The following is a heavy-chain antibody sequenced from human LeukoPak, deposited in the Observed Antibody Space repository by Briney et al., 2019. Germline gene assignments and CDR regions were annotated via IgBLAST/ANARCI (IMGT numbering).Heavy chain of an antibody. Sequence: SKTLSLTCTVSGGSISSYYWSWIRQPAGKGLEWIGRIYSSGSTNYSPSLKSRVTMSVDTSKNKFSLNLSSVTAADTAVYYCAARGTSVDYWGQGTLVTVSS. V-gene: IGHV4-4*07. CDR1: GGSISSYY. CDR3: AARGTSVDY. CDR2: IYSSGST. D-gene: IGHD3-16*01. J-gene: IGHJ4*02.